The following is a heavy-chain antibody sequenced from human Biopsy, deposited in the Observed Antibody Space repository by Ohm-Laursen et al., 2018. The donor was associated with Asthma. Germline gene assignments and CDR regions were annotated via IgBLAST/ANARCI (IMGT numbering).Heavy chain of an antibody. CDR2: INSIFGTT. Sequence: SVKVSCKSLGGTFNTYVIGWVRQAPGQGLEWMGGINSIFGTTTYPQKFQDRVTITADDSTSTVYMELSSLRSEDTAVYYCARKAGSCISRTCYSLDFWGQGTLVTVSS. CDR1: GGTFNTYV. V-gene: IGHV1-69*13. J-gene: IGHJ4*02. CDR3: ARKAGSCISRTCYSLDF. D-gene: IGHD2-2*01.